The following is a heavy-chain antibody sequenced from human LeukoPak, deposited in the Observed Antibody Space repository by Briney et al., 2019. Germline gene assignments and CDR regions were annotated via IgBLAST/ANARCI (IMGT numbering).Heavy chain of an antibody. CDR1: LYIFTRYL. D-gene: IGHD2-2*02. CDR3: ARSSLGYCSSTSCYIRYFDY. Sequence: ASVTVSCKACLYIFTRYLSSWVRQPPGQGLEWMGWISAYNGNTNYAQKLQGRVTMTTDTSTSTAYMEMRSLRSDDTAVYYCARSSLGYCSSTSCYIRYFDYWGQGTLVTVSS. CDR2: ISAYNGNT. J-gene: IGHJ4*02. V-gene: IGHV1-18*01.